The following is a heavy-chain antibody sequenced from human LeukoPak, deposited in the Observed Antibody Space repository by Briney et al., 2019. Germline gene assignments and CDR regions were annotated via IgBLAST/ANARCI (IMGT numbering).Heavy chain of an antibody. CDR3: ARDLVRGVIITSY. V-gene: IGHV1-2*02. D-gene: IGHD3-10*01. CDR1: GYTFTGYY. CDR2: INPNSGGT. Sequence: ASVKVSCKASGYTFTGYYMHWVRQAPGQGLEWMGWINPNSGGTNYAQKLQGRVTMTTDTSTSKAYMELRSLRSDDTAVYYCARDLVRGVIITSYWGQGTLVTVSS. J-gene: IGHJ4*02.